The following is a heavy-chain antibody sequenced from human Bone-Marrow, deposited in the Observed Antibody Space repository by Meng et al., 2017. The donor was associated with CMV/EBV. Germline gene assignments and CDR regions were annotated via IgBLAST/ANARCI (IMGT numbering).Heavy chain of an antibody. CDR1: GFTFSSYW. D-gene: IGHD2-2*01. J-gene: IGHJ2*01. V-gene: IGHV3-7*01. CDR2: IKQDGSEK. Sequence: ETLSLTCAASGFTFSSYWMSWVRQAPGKGLEWVANIKQDGSEKYYVDSVKGRFTISRDNAKNSLYLQMNSLRAEDTAVYYCAREYYYCSSTSCPYWYFDLWGRGTLVTVSS. CDR3: AREYYYCSSTSCPYWYFDL.